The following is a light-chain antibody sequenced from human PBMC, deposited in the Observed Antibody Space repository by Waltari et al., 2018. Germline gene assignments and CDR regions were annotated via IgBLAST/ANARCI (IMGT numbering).Light chain of an antibody. CDR3: QSYDSSLSGWRV. V-gene: IGLV1-40*01. CDR2: DTT. J-gene: IGLJ1*01. CDR1: SSNIGADYD. Sequence: QSVLTQPPSVSGAPGQRVTISCTGGSSNIGADYDVHWYQQLPGTAPKLLIFDTTTRPSWVPNRFAGSKSGTSAFLAITGLQPEDEADYYCQSYDSSLSGWRVFGTGTKVTVL.